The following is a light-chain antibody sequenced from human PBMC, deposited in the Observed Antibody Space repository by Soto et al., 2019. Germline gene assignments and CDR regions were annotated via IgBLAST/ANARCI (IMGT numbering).Light chain of an antibody. J-gene: IGLJ3*02. CDR2: EVS. CDR1: SSDVGGYNY. V-gene: IGLV2-14*01. CDR3: TSYTSSSTWV. Sequence: QSVLTQPASVSGSPGQSITISCTGTSSDVGGYNYVSWYQQHPGKAPKLMIYEVSNRPSGVSDRFSGSRSGNTASLTISWLQAEDESDYYCTSYTSSSTWVFGGGTQLTVL.